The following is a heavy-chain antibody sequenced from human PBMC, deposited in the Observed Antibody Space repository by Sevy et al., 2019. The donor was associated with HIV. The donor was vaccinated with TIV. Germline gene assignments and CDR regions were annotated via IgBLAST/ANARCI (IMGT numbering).Heavy chain of an antibody. J-gene: IGHJ3*02. Sequence: GGSLRLSCAASGFTFSSYSMNWGRQAPGKGLEWVSSISSSSSYIYYADSVKGRFTISRDNAKNSLYLQMNSLRAEDTAVYYCARDAALSNYYDSSGYPNAFDIWGQGTMVTVSS. CDR3: ARDAALSNYYDSSGYPNAFDI. CDR1: GFTFSSYS. CDR2: ISSSSSYI. D-gene: IGHD3-22*01. V-gene: IGHV3-21*01.